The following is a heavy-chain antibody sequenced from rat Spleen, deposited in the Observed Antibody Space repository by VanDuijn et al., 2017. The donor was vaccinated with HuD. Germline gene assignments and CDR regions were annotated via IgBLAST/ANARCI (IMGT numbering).Heavy chain of an antibody. V-gene: IGHV5-19*01. Sequence: EVQLMESGGGLVQPGESLKLSCAASGFTFRNYGMHWIRQAPTKGLEWVASISPSGGNTYYRDSVKGRFTISRDSAKSTLYLQMDSLRSEDTATYYCATAGSRVSRFAYWGQGTLVTVSS. CDR1: GFTFRNYG. J-gene: IGHJ3*01. D-gene: IGHD1-4*01. CDR2: ISPSGGNT. CDR3: ATAGSRVSRFAY.